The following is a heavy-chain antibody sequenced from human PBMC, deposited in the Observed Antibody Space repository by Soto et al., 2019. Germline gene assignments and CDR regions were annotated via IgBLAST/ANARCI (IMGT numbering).Heavy chain of an antibody. CDR2: IIPIFGTA. V-gene: IGHV1-69*13. CDR3: ARIFGSYSRFDD. D-gene: IGHD1-26*01. Sequence: ASVTVSCKASGGTFSSYAISWGRQAPGQGLEWMGGIIPIFGTANYAQKFQGRVTITADESTSTAYMELSSLRSEDTAVYYCARIFGSYSRFDDWGQGTLVTVSS. J-gene: IGHJ4*02. CDR1: GGTFSSYA.